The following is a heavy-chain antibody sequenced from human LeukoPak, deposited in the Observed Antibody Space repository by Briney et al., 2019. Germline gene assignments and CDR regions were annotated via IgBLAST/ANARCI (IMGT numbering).Heavy chain of an antibody. CDR2: INPNSGGT. V-gene: IGHV1-2*02. CDR3: ARATAYGSGSYYRASPFDY. D-gene: IGHD3-10*01. J-gene: IGHJ4*02. Sequence: ASVKVSCKASGYTFTGYYMHWVRQAPGQGLEWMGWINPNSGGTNYAQKFQSRVTMTRDTSISTAYMELSRLRSDDTAVYYCARATAYGSGSYYRASPFDYWGQGTLVTVSS. CDR1: GYTFTGYY.